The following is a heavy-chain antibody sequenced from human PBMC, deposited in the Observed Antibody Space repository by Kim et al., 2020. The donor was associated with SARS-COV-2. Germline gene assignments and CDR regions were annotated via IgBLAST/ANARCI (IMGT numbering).Heavy chain of an antibody. Sequence: SETLSLTCAVYGGSFSGYYWSWIRQPPGKGLEWIGEINHSGSTNYNPSLKSRVTISVDTSKNQFSLKLSSVTAADTAVYYCARAGFGEDFDYWGQGTLVTVSS. D-gene: IGHD3-10*01. J-gene: IGHJ4*02. V-gene: IGHV4-34*01. CDR2: INHSGST. CDR1: GGSFSGYY. CDR3: ARAGFGEDFDY.